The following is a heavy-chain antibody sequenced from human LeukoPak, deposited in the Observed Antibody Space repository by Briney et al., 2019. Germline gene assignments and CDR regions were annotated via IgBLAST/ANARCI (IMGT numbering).Heavy chain of an antibody. D-gene: IGHD6-13*01. Sequence: GGSLKLSCAASGFTFSGSAMHWVRQASGKGLEWVGRIRSKANSYATAYAASVKGRFTISRDDSKNTAYLQMNSLKTEDTAVYHCTTIAAAGIHYWGQGTLVTVSS. CDR2: IRSKANSYAT. CDR3: TTIAAAGIHY. J-gene: IGHJ4*02. CDR1: GFTFSGSA. V-gene: IGHV3-73*01.